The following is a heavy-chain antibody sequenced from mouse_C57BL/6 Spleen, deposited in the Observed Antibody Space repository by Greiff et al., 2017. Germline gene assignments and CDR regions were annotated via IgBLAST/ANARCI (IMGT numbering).Heavy chain of an antibody. Sequence: QVQLQQPGAELVRPGSSVKLSCKASGYTFTSYWMAWVKQRPGQGLEWIGNIYPSDSETHYTQKFKDKATLTVDKSSSTAYMQLSSLTSEDSALYYCKLVAFDYWGQGTTLTVSS. V-gene: IGHV1-61*01. CDR3: KLVAFDY. CDR2: IYPSDSET. J-gene: IGHJ2*01. CDR1: GYTFTSYW. D-gene: IGHD4-1*01.